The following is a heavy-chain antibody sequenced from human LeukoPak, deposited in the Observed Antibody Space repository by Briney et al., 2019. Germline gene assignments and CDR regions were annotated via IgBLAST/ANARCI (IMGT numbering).Heavy chain of an antibody. J-gene: IGHJ4*02. D-gene: IGHD2-15*01. CDR3: ARDSRAGYSLPLDH. Sequence: SPTLSLTCAISGDSVSSNSVAWNWSRQSPSRGLEWLGRTYYRSKWYSDYAVSVKSRITINADTSKNQVSLQLNSVTPDDTAVYYCARDSRAGYSLPLDHWGQAALATVSS. CDR1: GDSVSSNSVA. V-gene: IGHV6-1*01. CDR2: TYYRSKWYS.